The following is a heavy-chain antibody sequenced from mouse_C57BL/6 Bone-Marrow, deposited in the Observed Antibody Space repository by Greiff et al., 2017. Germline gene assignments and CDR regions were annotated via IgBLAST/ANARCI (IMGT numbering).Heavy chain of an antibody. CDR3: ARTLWRGFAY. J-gene: IGHJ3*01. CDR2: IWTGGGK. Sequence: VKLMESGPGLVAPSQSLSITCTVSGFSLTSYAISWVRQPPGQGLEWLGVIWTGGGKNYNSALKSRLSISKDNSNSKVFLKMNSLQTDDTARYYCARTLWRGFAYWGQGTLVTVSA. D-gene: IGHD1-1*02. CDR1: GFSLTSYA. V-gene: IGHV2-9-1*01.